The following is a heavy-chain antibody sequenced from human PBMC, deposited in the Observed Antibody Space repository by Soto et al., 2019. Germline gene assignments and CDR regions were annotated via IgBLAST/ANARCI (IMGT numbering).Heavy chain of an antibody. Sequence: GASVKVSCKASGYTFTSYGISWVRQAPGQGLEWMGWISADNGNTKYSQKFQGRVTITRDTSASTAYMELSSLRSEDTAVYYCARDSPPSDYWGQGTLVTVSS. J-gene: IGHJ4*02. V-gene: IGHV1-18*01. CDR1: GYTFTSYG. CDR2: ISADNGNT. CDR3: ARDSPPSDY.